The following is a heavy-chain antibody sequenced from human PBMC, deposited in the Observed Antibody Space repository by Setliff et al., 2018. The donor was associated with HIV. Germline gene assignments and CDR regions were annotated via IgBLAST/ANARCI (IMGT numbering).Heavy chain of an antibody. CDR3: AKDRSTDWYTVSGFDL. V-gene: IGHV3-9*01. Sequence: PGGSLRLSCVASGFTLDDYVMHWVRQAPGKGLEWVSGISWSSGSIDSADSVKGRFTISSDNAKNSLYLHMNSRRPEDTALYYCAKDRSTDWYTVSGFDLWGQGTLVTVSS. D-gene: IGHD3-9*01. J-gene: IGHJ5*02. CDR2: ISWSSGSI. CDR1: GFTLDDYV.